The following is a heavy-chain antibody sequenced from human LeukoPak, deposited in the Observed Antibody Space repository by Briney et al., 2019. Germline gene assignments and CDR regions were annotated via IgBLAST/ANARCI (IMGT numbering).Heavy chain of an antibody. D-gene: IGHD3-3*01. CDR2: IKGKTAAGAP. CDR3: ITGDYDFWSGFYSPNHYFDY. J-gene: IGHJ4*02. CDR1: GFTFTSAW. V-gene: IGHV3-15*01. Sequence: TGGSLRLSCAASGFTFTSAWMSWVRQAPGKGLEWVGRIKGKTAAGAPDYVASVKGRFTISRDDSKNTLFLQMNSLKTEDTAVYYCITGDYDFWSGFYSPNHYFDYWGQGTLVTVSS.